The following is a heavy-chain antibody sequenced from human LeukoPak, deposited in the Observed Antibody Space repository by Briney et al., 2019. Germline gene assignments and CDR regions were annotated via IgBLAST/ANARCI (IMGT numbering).Heavy chain of an antibody. V-gene: IGHV3-30*04. CDR2: ISYDGSNK. Sequence: GGSLRLSCAASGFTFSSYAMHWVRQAPGKGLEWLAVISYDGSNKYYADSVKGRFTISRDNSKSTLYLQMNSLRAEDTAVYYCARVRVSSNRIQYYYDGMDVWGQGTTVTASS. D-gene: IGHD6-13*01. CDR1: GFTFSSYA. J-gene: IGHJ6*02. CDR3: ARVRVSSNRIQYYYDGMDV.